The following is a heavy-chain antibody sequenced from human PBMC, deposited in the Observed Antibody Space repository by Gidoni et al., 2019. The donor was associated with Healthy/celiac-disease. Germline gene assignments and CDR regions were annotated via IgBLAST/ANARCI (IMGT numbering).Heavy chain of an antibody. J-gene: IGHJ4*02. CDR2: INHSGST. CDR1: GWSFSGYY. CDR3: AVIYCSSTSCYRDY. D-gene: IGHD2-2*01. Sequence: QVQLPQWGAGLFKPSETLSLTCAVDGWSFSGYYWSWIRQPPGKGLEWFGEINHSGSTNYNPSLKSRVTISVDTSKNQFSLKLSSVTAADTAVYYCAVIYCSSTSCYRDYWGQGTLVTVSA. V-gene: IGHV4-34*01.